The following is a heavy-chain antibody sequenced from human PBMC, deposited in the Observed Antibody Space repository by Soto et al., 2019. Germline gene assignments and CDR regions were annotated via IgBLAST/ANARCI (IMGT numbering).Heavy chain of an antibody. CDR2: MNEDGSMT. Sequence: EVQLVESGGGLVQPGGSLRLSCAASGFSFSNNWMYWVRQAPGKGLVWVSRMNEDGSMTSHADSVRGPFTISRDNARNSLYWQINTLFSADTAVDYCVTGLSWGHGTLVTVCS. CDR3: VTGLS. V-gene: IGHV3-74*01. J-gene: IGHJ4*01. CDR1: GFSFSNNW.